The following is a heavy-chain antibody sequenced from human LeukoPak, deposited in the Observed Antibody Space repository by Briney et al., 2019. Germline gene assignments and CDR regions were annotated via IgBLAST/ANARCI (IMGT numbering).Heavy chain of an antibody. Sequence: SQTLSLTCTVSGGSISSGDYYWSWIRQPAGKGLEWIGRMYTSGSTNYNPSLKSRVTISLDTSKNQFSLKLSSVTAADTALYYCARVQPESIAVARLGTDYWGQGTLVTVSS. V-gene: IGHV4-61*02. J-gene: IGHJ4*02. D-gene: IGHD6-19*01. CDR1: GGSISSGDYY. CDR3: ARVQPESIAVARLGTDY. CDR2: MYTSGST.